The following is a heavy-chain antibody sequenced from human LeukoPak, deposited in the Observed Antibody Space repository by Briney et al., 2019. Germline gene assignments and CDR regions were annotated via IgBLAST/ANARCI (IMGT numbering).Heavy chain of an antibody. V-gene: IGHV4-38-2*02. CDR1: GYSISSGYY. CDR2: IYHSGST. D-gene: IGHD2-21*01. J-gene: IGHJ5*01. CDR3: ARRGPYVAVNSPISWFDP. Sequence: SETLSLTCTVSGYSISSGYYWGWIRQPPGKGLEWIGSIYHSGSTYHNPSLKSRVTISVDTSKNQFSLKMTSVTAADTAIYYCARRGPYVAVNSPISWFDPWGQGILVTVSS.